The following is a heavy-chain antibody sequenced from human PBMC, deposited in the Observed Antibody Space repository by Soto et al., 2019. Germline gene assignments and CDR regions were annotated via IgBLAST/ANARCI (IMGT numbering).Heavy chain of an antibody. D-gene: IGHD3-10*01. CDR3: ARGRGDGYNQNWYFGL. CDR2: INNGGSS. J-gene: IGHJ2*01. V-gene: IGHV4-34*01. CDR1: GGSFSGYY. Sequence: LSLTCAVYGGSFSGYYWSWIRQPPGKGLEWIGEINNGGSSNYNPSLKSRGSMSVGTSNNQFSLKLTSVTAADTAVYYCARGRGDGYNQNWYFGLWGRGTLVT.